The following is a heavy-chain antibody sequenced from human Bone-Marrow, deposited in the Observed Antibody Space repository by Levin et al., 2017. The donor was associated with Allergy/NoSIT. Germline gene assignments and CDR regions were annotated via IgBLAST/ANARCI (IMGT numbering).Heavy chain of an antibody. CDR1: GFSLTTSGVG. V-gene: IGHV2-5*02. D-gene: IGHD6-19*01. J-gene: IGHJ4*02. CDR2: IYWDDDK. Sequence: ESGPTLVKPTQTLTLTCTFSGFSLTTSGVGVGWIRQPPGKALEWLAVIYWDDDKRYSPSLKSRLIITKDTSKNQVVLTMTNMDPVDTATYYCAHRRPGYLGGWDGGDFDFWGQGTLVTVSS. CDR3: AHRRPGYLGGWDGGDFDF.